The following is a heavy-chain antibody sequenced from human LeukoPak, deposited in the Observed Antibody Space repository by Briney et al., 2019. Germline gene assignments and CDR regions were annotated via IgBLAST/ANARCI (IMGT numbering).Heavy chain of an antibody. Sequence: GGSLRLSCAASGFTFSSYSMNWVRQAPGKGLEWVSAISSSGGGTYYADSVKGRFTISRDNSKNTLYLQMNSLRAEDTAVYYCARDLKTSGWYGDFDYWGQGTLVTVSS. CDR3: ARDLKTSGWYGDFDY. D-gene: IGHD6-19*01. J-gene: IGHJ4*02. CDR1: GFTFSSYS. V-gene: IGHV3-23*01. CDR2: ISSSGGGT.